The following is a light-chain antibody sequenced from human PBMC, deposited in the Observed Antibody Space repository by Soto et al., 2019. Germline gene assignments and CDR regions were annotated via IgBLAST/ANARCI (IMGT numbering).Light chain of an antibody. Sequence: AIQLTQSPSSLSASVGDRVTITCRASQGINTGVAWYQQKPGKSPKLLIYETSTLASGVSLRFSGTGYGTQFSLTIGGLSPEDFATYHCQQYSAHPLTFGGGTKVEIK. CDR3: QQYSAHPLT. J-gene: IGKJ4*01. V-gene: IGKV1-13*02. CDR2: ETS. CDR1: QGINTG.